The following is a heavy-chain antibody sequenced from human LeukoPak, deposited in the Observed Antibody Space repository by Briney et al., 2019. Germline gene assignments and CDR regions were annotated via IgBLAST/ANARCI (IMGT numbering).Heavy chain of an antibody. CDR1: GFTVSSNY. CDR3: ARDRNAGQAVAQSDAFDI. CDR2: IYSGGST. J-gene: IGHJ3*02. D-gene: IGHD6-19*01. Sequence: GGSLRLFCAASGFTVSSNYMSWVRQAPGKGLEWVSVIYSGGSTYYADSVKGRFTISRDNSKNTLYLQMNSLRAEDTAVYYCARDRNAGQAVAQSDAFDIWGQGTMVTVSS. V-gene: IGHV3-66*01.